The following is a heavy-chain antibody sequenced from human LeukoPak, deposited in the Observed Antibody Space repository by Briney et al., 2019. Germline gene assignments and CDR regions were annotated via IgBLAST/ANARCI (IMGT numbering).Heavy chain of an antibody. D-gene: IGHD3-10*01. J-gene: IGHJ4*02. CDR2: IYYSGGT. CDR3: ARGGSNFDY. CDR1: GGAISSYY. Sequence: PSETLSLTCTVSGGAISSYYWSWIRQPPGKGLEWIGYIYYSGGTKYNPSLMSRVTISVDRAQSQFSLSLSSATAADTAVYYCARGGSNFDYWGQGTLVTVSS. V-gene: IGHV4-59*01.